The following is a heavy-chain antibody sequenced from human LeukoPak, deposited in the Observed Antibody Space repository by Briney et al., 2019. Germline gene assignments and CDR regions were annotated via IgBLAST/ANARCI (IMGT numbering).Heavy chain of an antibody. J-gene: IGHJ6*02. V-gene: IGHV3-48*03. Sequence: PGGSLRLSCAASEFTFRSYEMNWVRQAPGKGLEWISYISNSDTTIDYADSVKDRFTISRDNAKNSLYLQMNSLRVEDTAVYYCARGLVGYYAMDVWGQGTTVTVSS. D-gene: IGHD3-10*01. CDR1: EFTFRSYE. CDR3: ARGLVGYYAMDV. CDR2: ISNSDTTI.